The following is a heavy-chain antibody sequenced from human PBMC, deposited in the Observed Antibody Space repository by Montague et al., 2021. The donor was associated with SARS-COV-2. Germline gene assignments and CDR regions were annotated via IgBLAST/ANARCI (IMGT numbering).Heavy chain of an antibody. CDR3: ARVAGVVAAAPLNYCGMDV. V-gene: IGHV4-59*13. D-gene: IGHD2-15*01. CDR1: GGSISSYY. CDR2: IYYSGST. Sequence: SETLSLTYTVSGGSISSYYWSWVRQPPGKGLEWIGYIYYSGSTNYNPSLKSRVTISVDTSKNQFSLKLSSVTAADTAVYYCARVAGVVAAAPLNYCGMDVWGQGTTVTVSS. J-gene: IGHJ6*02.